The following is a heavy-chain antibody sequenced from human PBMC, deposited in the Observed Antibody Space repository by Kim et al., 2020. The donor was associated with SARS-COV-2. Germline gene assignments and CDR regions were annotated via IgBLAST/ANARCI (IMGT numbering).Heavy chain of an antibody. CDR3: VKDSSSSS. V-gene: IGHV3-74*01. CDR2: INPDGTST. D-gene: IGHD6-19*01. Sequence: GGSLRLSCVASGFTFSSHWVHWVRQVPGKGLVGVSRINPDGTSTTYADSVKGRFTISRDNAKNTLSLQMNSLRVEDTAVYYCVKDSSSSSWGQGTLVTVSS. CDR1: GFTFSSHW. J-gene: IGHJ4*02.